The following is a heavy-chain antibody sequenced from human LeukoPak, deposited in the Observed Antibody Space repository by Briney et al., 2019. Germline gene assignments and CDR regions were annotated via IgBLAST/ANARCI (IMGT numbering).Heavy chain of an antibody. J-gene: IGHJ4*02. CDR1: GGTFSSYA. CDR2: IIPIFGTA. D-gene: IGHD3-3*02. Sequence: SVKVSCKASGGTFSSYAISWVRQAPGQGLEWMGRIIPIFGTANYAQKFQGRVTITTDESTSTAYMELSSLRSEDTAVYYCARYSIRIGATDYWGQGTLATVSS. CDR3: ARYSIRIGATDY. V-gene: IGHV1-69*05.